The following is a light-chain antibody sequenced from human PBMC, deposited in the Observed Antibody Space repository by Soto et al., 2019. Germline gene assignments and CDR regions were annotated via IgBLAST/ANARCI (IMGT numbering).Light chain of an antibody. J-gene: IGKJ1*01. CDR2: GAS. V-gene: IGKV3-20*01. CDR1: QSVSVRF. CDR3: QQFGSSPRT. Sequence: DILLTHSPGTLSLSQGERATLSCRASQSVSVRFLAWYQQKPGQAPRLLMYGASSRATGIPDRFSGTGSGTDFTLTISRLEPEDFAVYYCQQFGSSPRTFGQGTMV.